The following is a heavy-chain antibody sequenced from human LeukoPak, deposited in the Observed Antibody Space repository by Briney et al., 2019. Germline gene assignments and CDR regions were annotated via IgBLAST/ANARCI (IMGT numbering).Heavy chain of an antibody. CDR2: IKQDGSEK. V-gene: IGHV3-7*05. D-gene: IGHD2-2*01. CDR3: ARDQRYCSSSSCPWEPFDY. CDR1: GFTFSSYW. Sequence: GGSLRLSSAASGFTFSSYWMSWVRQAPGKGLEWVANIKQDGSEKYYEDSVTGQFTISRDNAKNSLYLQMNSLRAEDTAVYYCARDQRYCSSSSCPWEPFDYWGQGTLVTVSS. J-gene: IGHJ4*02.